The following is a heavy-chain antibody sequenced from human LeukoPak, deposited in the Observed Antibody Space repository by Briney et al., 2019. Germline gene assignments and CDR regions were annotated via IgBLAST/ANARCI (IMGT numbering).Heavy chain of an antibody. Sequence: SETLSLTCTVSGGSISSSSYYWGWIRQPPGKGLEWIGSIYYSGSTYYNPSLKSRVTISVDTSKNQLSLKLSSVTAADTAVYYCARQDVFPTTSGWFDPWGQGTLVTVSS. CDR2: IYYSGST. D-gene: IGHD2-21*01. CDR1: GGSISSSSYY. V-gene: IGHV4-39*01. CDR3: ARQDVFPTTSGWFDP. J-gene: IGHJ5*02.